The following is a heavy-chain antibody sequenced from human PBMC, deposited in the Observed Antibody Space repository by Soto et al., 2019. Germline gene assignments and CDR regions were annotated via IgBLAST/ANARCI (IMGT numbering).Heavy chain of an antibody. CDR2: IIPIFGTA. CDR3: ASTTITIFGVVTQRGYYYYGMDV. V-gene: IGHV1-69*12. Sequence: QVQLVQSGAEVKKPGSSVKVSCKASGGTFSSYAISWVRQAPGQGLEWMGGIIPIFGTANYAQKFQGRVPIPADESTSTAYMELRSRRSEDTAVYYCASTTITIFGVVTQRGYYYYGMDVWGQGTTVTVSS. J-gene: IGHJ6*02. CDR1: GGTFSSYA. D-gene: IGHD3-3*01.